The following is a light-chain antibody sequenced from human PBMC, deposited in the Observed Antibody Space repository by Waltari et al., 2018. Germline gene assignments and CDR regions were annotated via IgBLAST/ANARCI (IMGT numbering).Light chain of an antibody. CDR2: AAS. Sequence: IQMTQSPSSLSASVGDRVTITCRASQSVGIYLNWYQQRPGQAPKVLIYAASTLQSGVPSRFSGSGSGTDFTLTINSLQPEDLSIYYCQQTYSAPLSFGGGTKVEMK. CDR1: QSVGIY. J-gene: IGKJ4*01. CDR3: QQTYSAPLS. V-gene: IGKV1-39*01.